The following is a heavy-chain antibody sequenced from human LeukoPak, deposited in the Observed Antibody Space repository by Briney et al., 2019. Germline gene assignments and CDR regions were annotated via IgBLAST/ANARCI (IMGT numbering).Heavy chain of an antibody. CDR2: VSGSGTT. D-gene: IGHD2-2*02. Sequence: PGGSLRLSCAASGFTFINYGMSWVRQAPGKGLEWVSAVSGSGTTYYADSVKGRFTISRDNSKNTLYLQMNSLRAEDTAVYYCAGFAKPKDAFDIWGQGTMVTVSS. CDR3: AGFAKPKDAFDI. J-gene: IGHJ3*02. CDR1: GFTFINYG. V-gene: IGHV3-23*01.